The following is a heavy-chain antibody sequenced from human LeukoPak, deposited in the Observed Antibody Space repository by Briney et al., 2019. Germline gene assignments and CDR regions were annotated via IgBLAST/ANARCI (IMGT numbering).Heavy chain of an antibody. CDR3: AKLQSDGLRTYYGMDV. CDR2: STGSGGTT. CDR1: GSTFSSYA. J-gene: IGHJ6*02. Sequence: GGSLRLSCAASGSTFSSYAMTWVRQAPGRGLEWVSASTGSGGTTYYADSVMGRFTISRDNSKNTLYLQMNSLRAEDTAVYYCAKLQSDGLRTYYGMDVWGQGTTVTVSS. V-gene: IGHV3-23*01. D-gene: IGHD4-17*01.